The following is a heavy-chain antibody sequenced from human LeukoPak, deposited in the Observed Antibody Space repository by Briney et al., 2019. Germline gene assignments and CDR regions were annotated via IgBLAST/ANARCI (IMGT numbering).Heavy chain of an antibody. J-gene: IGHJ2*01. CDR1: GFTFSTYT. CDR2: MSSSGDSI. Sequence: GGSLRLSCAASGFTFSTYTINWVRQAPGKGLQWVSSMSSSGDSIHLADSVKGRFSISRDSANNSLYLQMSSLGAEDTAVYYCASSGYDLDWYFDLWGRGTLVTVSS. CDR3: ASSGYDLDWYFDL. V-gene: IGHV3-21*01. D-gene: IGHD5-12*01.